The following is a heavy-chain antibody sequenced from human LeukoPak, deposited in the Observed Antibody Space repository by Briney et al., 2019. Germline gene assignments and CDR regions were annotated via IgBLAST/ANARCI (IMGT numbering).Heavy chain of an antibody. V-gene: IGHV4-4*07. CDR1: GGSISIYY. CDR3: ARDEGRLMAV. J-gene: IGHJ6*01. Sequence: SGTLSLTCTVSGGSISIYYWIWIRQPAGKGLEWIGRIYTSGSTNYNPSLKSRVTMSGDTSKNHFSLKLISVTAADTAVYYCARDEGRLMAVSGHGNTVTASS. CDR2: IYTSGST.